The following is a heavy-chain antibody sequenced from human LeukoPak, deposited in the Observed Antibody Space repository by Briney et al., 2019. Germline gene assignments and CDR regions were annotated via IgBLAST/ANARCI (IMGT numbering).Heavy chain of an antibody. D-gene: IGHD3-16*01. CDR3: AVGGGY. CDR2: ISSIGTAI. CDR1: GFTFSSYE. Sequence: GGSLRLSCAASGFTFSSYEMNWVRQAPGKGLEWVSHISSIGTAIYYADSVKGRFTISRDNAKNSLFLQMNSLRAEDTAVYYCAVGGGYWGQGTLVTVSS. V-gene: IGHV3-48*03. J-gene: IGHJ4*02.